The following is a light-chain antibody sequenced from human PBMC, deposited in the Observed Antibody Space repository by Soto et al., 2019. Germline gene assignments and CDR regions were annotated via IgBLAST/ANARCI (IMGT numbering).Light chain of an antibody. V-gene: IGLV1-40*01. CDR1: SSNIGAGYE. CDR3: SSYTSSSTLV. CDR2: ANS. J-gene: IGLJ1*01. Sequence: QSVLTQPPSVSGAPGQRVTISCTGSSSNIGAGYEVHWYQQLPGTAPKLIIYANSKRPTGVPDRFSGSKSGTSASLAITGLQAEDEADYYCSSYTSSSTLVFGTGTKLTVL.